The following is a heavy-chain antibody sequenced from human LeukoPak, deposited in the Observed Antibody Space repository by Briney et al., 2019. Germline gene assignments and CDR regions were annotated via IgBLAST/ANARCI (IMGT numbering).Heavy chain of an antibody. Sequence: PGGSLRLSCAASGFTFANSWMAWVRQAPGKGLEWVANIKQDGSTKHYADSLKGRFTIPRDNPKNSLFLQMNNLRADDTAIYYCTRDTIGSLDYWGQGIPVTVAS. J-gene: IGHJ4*02. V-gene: IGHV3-7*01. D-gene: IGHD1-26*01. CDR1: GFTFANSW. CDR2: IKQDGSTK. CDR3: TRDTIGSLDY.